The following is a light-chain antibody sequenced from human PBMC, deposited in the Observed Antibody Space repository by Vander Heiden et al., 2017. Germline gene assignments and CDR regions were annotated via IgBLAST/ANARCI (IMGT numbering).Light chain of an antibody. CDR1: HRVLYSSNNKNY. Sequence: DIVLTQSPDSLPVSLGDWAPLNCTSSHRVLYSSNNKNYLAWYQQKPGQPPKLLIYWASTRESGVPDRFSGSGSGTDFTLTISSLQAEDVAVYYCQQYYSTSYTFGQGTKVEIK. CDR2: WAS. V-gene: IGKV4-1*01. J-gene: IGKJ2*01. CDR3: QQYYSTSYT.